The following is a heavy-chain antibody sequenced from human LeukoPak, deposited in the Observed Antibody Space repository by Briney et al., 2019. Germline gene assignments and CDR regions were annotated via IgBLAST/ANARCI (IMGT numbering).Heavy chain of an antibody. J-gene: IGHJ4*02. V-gene: IGHV1-2*02. Sequence: ASVKVSCKASGYTFTGHYVHWVRQAPGQGLEWMGWINPNSGATTYARKFQGSVTMTRDTSISTAYMELSSLRSDDTAVYYCARGSSSSWYLLDYWGQGTLVTVFS. CDR2: INPNSGAT. CDR1: GYTFTGHY. CDR3: ARGSSSSWYLLDY. D-gene: IGHD6-13*01.